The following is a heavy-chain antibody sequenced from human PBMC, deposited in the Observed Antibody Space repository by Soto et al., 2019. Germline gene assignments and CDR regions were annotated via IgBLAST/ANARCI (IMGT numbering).Heavy chain of an antibody. Sequence: WGSLRLSCAASGFTFSSYSMNWVRQAPGKGLEWVSSISSSSSYIYYADSVKGRFTISRDNAKNSLYLQMNSLRAEDTAVYYCARPNAYSSSFDAFDIWGQGTMVTVSS. V-gene: IGHV3-21*01. CDR2: ISSSSSYI. CDR3: ARPNAYSSSFDAFDI. J-gene: IGHJ3*02. CDR1: GFTFSSYS. D-gene: IGHD6-13*01.